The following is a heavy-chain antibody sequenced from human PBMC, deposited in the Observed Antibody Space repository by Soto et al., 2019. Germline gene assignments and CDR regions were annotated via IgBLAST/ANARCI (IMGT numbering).Heavy chain of an antibody. CDR1: GFTFSSYS. V-gene: IGHV3-48*02. CDR3: ARDRIWAFDI. CDR2: IGASSSTI. J-gene: IGHJ3*02. Sequence: EVQLVESGGGLVQPGGSLRLSCAASGFTFSSYSMNWVRQAPGKGLEWVSYIGASSSTISYADSVKGRFTISRDNAKNSLSLQINSLRDEDTALYYCARDRIWAFDIWGQGTMVTVSS. D-gene: IGHD3-10*01.